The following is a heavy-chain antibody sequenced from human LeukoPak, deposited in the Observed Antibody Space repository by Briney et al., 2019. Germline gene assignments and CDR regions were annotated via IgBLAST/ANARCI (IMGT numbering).Heavy chain of an antibody. CDR2: INWNGGST. Sequence: GGSLRLSCAASGFTVSRSYMSWVRQAPGKGLEWVSGINWNGGSTGYADSVKGRFTISRDNAKNSLYLQMNSLRAEDTAVYYCARDGSYSSGWYPSNAFDIWGQGTMVTVSS. V-gene: IGHV3-20*04. J-gene: IGHJ3*02. D-gene: IGHD6-19*01. CDR1: GFTVSRSY. CDR3: ARDGSYSSGWYPSNAFDI.